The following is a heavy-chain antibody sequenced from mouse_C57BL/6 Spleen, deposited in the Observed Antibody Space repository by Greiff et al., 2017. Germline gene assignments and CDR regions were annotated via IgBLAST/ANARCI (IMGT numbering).Heavy chain of an antibody. Sequence: EVKLVESGEGLVKPGGSLKLSCAASGFTFSSYAMSWVRQTPEKRLEWVAYISSGGGYIYYADTVKGRFTISRDNARNTLYLQMSSLKSEDTAMYYCTREGDDYDGDWYFDVWGTGTTVTVSS. CDR3: TREGDDYDGDWYFDV. V-gene: IGHV5-9-1*02. CDR2: ISSGGGYI. CDR1: GFTFSSYA. D-gene: IGHD2-4*01. J-gene: IGHJ1*03.